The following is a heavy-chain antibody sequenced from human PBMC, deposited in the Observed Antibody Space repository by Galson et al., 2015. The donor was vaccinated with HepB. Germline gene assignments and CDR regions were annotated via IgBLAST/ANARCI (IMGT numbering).Heavy chain of an antibody. CDR3: ARDALTCSSTSCYNYYYYYMDV. CDR1: GGTFSSYA. D-gene: IGHD2-2*01. Sequence: SVKVSCKASGGTFSSYAISWVRQAPGQGLGWMGGIIPIFGTANYAQKFQGRVTITADESTSTAYMELSSLRSEDTAVYYCARDALTCSSTSCYNYYYYYMDVWGKGTTVTVSS. CDR2: IIPIFGTA. V-gene: IGHV1-69*13. J-gene: IGHJ6*03.